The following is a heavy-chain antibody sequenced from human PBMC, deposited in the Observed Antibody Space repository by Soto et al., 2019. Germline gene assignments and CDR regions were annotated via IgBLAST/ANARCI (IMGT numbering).Heavy chain of an antibody. V-gene: IGHV3-23*01. CDR3: AKDLGTDDFWSAYYTYDYMDV. CDR2: ISGSGDNT. CDR1: GFTFSSYA. Sequence: EVQLLESGGGLVQPGGSLRLSCAASGFTFSSYALNWVRQAPGKGLEWVSVISGSGDNTYYADSVKGRFTISRDNSKNTLYLQRNSLRAEDTAVYYCAKDLGTDDFWSAYYTYDYMDVWGKGTAVTVSS. J-gene: IGHJ6*03. D-gene: IGHD3-3*01.